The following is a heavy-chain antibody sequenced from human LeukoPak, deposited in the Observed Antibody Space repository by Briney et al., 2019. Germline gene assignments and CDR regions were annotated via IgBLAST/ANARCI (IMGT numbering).Heavy chain of an antibody. CDR1: GYTFTSYG. CDR2: LSGYNGNT. CDR3: ARDRLTSSSFRYYYDTAGYQSDPFDV. D-gene: IGHD3-22*01. Sequence: ASVKVSCKASGYTFTSYGINWVRQAPGQGLEWMGWLSGYNGNTDYAQNCQGRVTMTTATSTSTAYMELRSLRSDDTAVYYCARDRLTSSSFRYYYDTAGYQSDPFDVWGQGTMVIVSS. J-gene: IGHJ3*01. V-gene: IGHV1-18*01.